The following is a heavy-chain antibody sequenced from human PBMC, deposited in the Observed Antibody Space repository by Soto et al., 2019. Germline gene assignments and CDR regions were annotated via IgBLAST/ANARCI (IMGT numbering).Heavy chain of an antibody. CDR2: ISSSSSII. CDR3: ARDNDSSGYYYYFDY. Sequence: EVQLVESGGGLVQPGGSLRLSCAASGFTFSSYSMNWVRQAPGKGLEWVSYISSSSSIIYYADSVKGRFTISRDNAKHSLFLQMNSLRDEDTAVYYCARDNDSSGYYYYFDYWGQGTLVTVSS. V-gene: IGHV3-48*02. D-gene: IGHD3-22*01. CDR1: GFTFSSYS. J-gene: IGHJ4*02.